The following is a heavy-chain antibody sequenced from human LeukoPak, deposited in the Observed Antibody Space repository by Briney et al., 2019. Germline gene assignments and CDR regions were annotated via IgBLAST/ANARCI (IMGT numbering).Heavy chain of an antibody. CDR2: LTVSDATT. CDR1: GFTFGDYA. V-gene: IGHV3-23*01. CDR3: AKDRVPYCGGACYNFDY. D-gene: IGHD2-21*02. J-gene: IGHJ4*02. Sequence: GGSLRLPCTASGFTFGDYAMSSVRQAPGQGLEWIPTLTVSDATTYYADSVKGRLTISRDNSKNTLYLQMYSLRAEDTAVYYCAKDRVPYCGGACYNFDYWGQGTLVTVSS.